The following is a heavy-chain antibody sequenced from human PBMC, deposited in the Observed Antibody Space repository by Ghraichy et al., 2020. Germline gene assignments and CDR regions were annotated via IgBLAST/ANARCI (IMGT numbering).Heavy chain of an antibody. V-gene: IGHV3-7*01. CDR1: GFTSKSYW. CDR3: TRDPGWSYGMAV. Sequence: GASLNISCAASGFTSKSYWMNWVRQAPGKGLEWVAHIPLDGSEKYYVDSVRGRFTLSSANANNSLYLQMSSLRAEDTAVYYCTRDPGWSYGMAVWGHGTTFTVSS. D-gene: IGHD2-15*01. CDR2: IPLDGSEK. J-gene: IGHJ6*02.